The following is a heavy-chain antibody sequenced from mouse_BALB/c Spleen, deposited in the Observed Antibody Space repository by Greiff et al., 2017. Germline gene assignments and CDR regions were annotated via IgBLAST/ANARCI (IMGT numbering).Heavy chain of an antibody. CDR3: TRGVYDDDGGFAY. V-gene: IGHV1-5*01. CDR1: GYSFTSYW. J-gene: IGHJ3*01. CDR2: IYPGNSDT. D-gene: IGHD2-4*01. Sequence: EVQLQQSGTVLARPGASVKMSCKASGYSFTSYWMHWVKQRPGQGLEWIGAIYPGNSDTSYNQKFKGKAKLTAVTSASTAYMELSSLTNEDSAVYYCTRGVYDDDGGFAYWGQGTLVTVSA.